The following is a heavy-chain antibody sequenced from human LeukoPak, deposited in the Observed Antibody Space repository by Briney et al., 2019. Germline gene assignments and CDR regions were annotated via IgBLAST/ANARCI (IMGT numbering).Heavy chain of an antibody. CDR2: ISWNSGSI. Sequence: PGRSLRLSCAASGFTFDDYAMHWVRQAPGKGLEWVSGISWNSGSIGYADSVKGRFTISRDNAKNSLYLQMNSLRAEDTAVYYCARDPMRERWLQSDRRWGLETDHWGQGTLVTVSS. D-gene: IGHD5-24*01. CDR1: GFTFDDYA. V-gene: IGHV3-9*01. J-gene: IGHJ4*02. CDR3: ARDPMRERWLQSDRRWGLETDH.